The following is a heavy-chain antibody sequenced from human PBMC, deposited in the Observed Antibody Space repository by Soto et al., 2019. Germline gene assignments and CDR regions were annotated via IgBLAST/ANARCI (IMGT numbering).Heavy chain of an antibody. CDR2: ISGSGGST. J-gene: IGHJ6*02. V-gene: IGHV3-23*01. CDR3: AKERPGRVGAAAFDYYGMDV. Sequence: GGSLRLSCAASGFTFSSYAMSWVRQAPGKGLEWVSAISGSGGSTYYADSVKGRFTISRDDSENTRYLQMNSPRAEDTAVYYCAKERPGRVGAAAFDYYGMDVWGQGTTVTVSS. CDR1: GFTFSSYA. D-gene: IGHD1-26*01.